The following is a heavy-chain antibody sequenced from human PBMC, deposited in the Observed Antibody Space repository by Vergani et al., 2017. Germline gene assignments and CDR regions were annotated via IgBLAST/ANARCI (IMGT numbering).Heavy chain of an antibody. CDR1: GFTFSSYA. CDR3: ARDRWGLMTMVLGVINWFDP. Sequence: QVQLVESGGGVVQPGRSLRLSCAASGFTFSSYAMHWFRQAAGKGLEWVAVISYDGSNKYYADYVKGRFTISRDNSKNTLYRQMNSLRAEDTAVYYCARDRWGLMTMVLGVINWFDPWGQGTRVTVSS. CDR2: ISYDGSNK. J-gene: IGHJ5*02. V-gene: IGHV3-30-3*01. D-gene: IGHD3-10*01.